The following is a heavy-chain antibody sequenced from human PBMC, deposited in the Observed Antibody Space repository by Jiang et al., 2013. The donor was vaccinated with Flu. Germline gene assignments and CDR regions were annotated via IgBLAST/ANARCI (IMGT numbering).Heavy chain of an antibody. CDR2: IKQDGSEK. D-gene: IGHD6-19*01. CDR1: GFTFTNYW. V-gene: IGHV3-7*03. CDR3: AREHSSGFDY. Sequence: VQLLESGGGLVQPGGSLRLSCAASGFTFTNYWLTWVRQAPGKGLEWVANIKQDGSEKYYVDSVKGRFTISRDNAKNSLFLQMNSLRAEDTAVYYCAREHSSGFDYWAREPWSPS. J-gene: IGHJ4*02.